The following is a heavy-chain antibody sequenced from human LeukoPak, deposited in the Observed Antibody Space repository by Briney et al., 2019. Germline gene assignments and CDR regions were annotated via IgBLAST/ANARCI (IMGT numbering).Heavy chain of an antibody. CDR2: ISAYNGNT. D-gene: IGHD3-10*01. V-gene: IGHV1-18*01. CDR1: GYTFTSYG. Sequence: GASVKVSCKASGYTFTSYGISWVRQAPGQGLEWMGWISAYNGNTNYAQKLQGRVTMTTDTSTSTAYMELSSLRSEDTAVYYCARRSMVRKNWFDPWGQGTLVTVSS. CDR3: ARRSMVRKNWFDP. J-gene: IGHJ5*02.